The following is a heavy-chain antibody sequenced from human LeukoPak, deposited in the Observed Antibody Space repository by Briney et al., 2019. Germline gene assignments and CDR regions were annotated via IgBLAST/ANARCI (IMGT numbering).Heavy chain of an antibody. CDR1: GFTFSSYT. CDR2: ISSSSSYM. V-gene: IGHV3-21*06. J-gene: IGHJ6*02. CDR3: ARDRDVPAIGMDV. Sequence: GGSLGLSCAASGFTFSSYTMNWVRQAPGKGLEWVSSISSSSSYMYYADSVKGRFTISRDNAKNSLYLQMNSLRAEDTAVYYCARDRDVPAIGMDVWGQGTTVTVSS.